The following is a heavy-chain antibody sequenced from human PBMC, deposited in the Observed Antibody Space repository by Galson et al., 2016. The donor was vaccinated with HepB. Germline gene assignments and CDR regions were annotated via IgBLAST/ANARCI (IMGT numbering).Heavy chain of an antibody. V-gene: IGHV3-23*01. Sequence: LRLSCAASGFTFSSYAMSWVRQAPGKGLEWVSTITGSGATTYVADSVKGRFTMSRDNSKNTLYRQMNSLRVEDTAIYYCAKGWQWLLRGPGWFDPWGQGTLVSVSS. CDR2: ITGSGATT. CDR1: GFTFSSYA. J-gene: IGHJ5*02. CDR3: AKGWQWLLRGPGWFDP. D-gene: IGHD6-19*01.